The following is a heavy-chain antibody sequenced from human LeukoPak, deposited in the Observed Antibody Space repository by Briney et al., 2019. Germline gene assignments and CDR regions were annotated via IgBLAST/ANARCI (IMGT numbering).Heavy chain of an antibody. CDR2: INHSGST. CDR1: GGSFSGDY. D-gene: IGHD3-22*01. CDR3: AREVQHYAGSVYDHDAFDI. V-gene: IGHV4-34*01. J-gene: IGHJ3*02. Sequence: SETLSLTCAVYGGSFSGDYWSWSRQPPEKGVWWIGEINHSGSTNYNPSLKSRVTILVDTSKNQFSLKLSSVTAADTAVYYCAREVQHYAGSVYDHDAFDIWGQGTMVTVSS.